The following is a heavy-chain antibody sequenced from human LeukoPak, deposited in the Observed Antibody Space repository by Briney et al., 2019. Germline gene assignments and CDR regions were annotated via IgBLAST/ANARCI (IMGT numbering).Heavy chain of an antibody. J-gene: IGHJ5*02. D-gene: IGHD2-2*01. CDR3: ARSLGYCSSTSCYRDWFDP. CDR1: GYSFTSYW. CDR2: IYPGDSDT. V-gene: IGHV5-51*01. Sequence: GESLKISCKGSGYSFTSYWIGWVRQMPGKGLEWMGIIYPGDSDTRYSPSFQGQVTISADKSISTAYLQWSSLKASDTAMYYCARSLGYCSSTSCYRDWFDPWSQGTLVTVSS.